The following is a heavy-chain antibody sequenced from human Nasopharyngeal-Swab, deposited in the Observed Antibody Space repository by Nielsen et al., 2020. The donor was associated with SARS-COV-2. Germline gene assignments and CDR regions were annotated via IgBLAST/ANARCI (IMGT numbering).Heavy chain of an antibody. Sequence: ESLKISCTVSGGSISSSSYYWGWIRQPPGKGLEWIGSIYYSGSTYYNPSLKSRVTISVDTSKNQFSLKLSSVTAADTAVYYCARLGGDTAMGLWGQGTLVTVSS. J-gene: IGHJ4*02. CDR3: ARLGGDTAMGL. CDR2: IYYSGST. D-gene: IGHD5-18*01. V-gene: IGHV4-39*01. CDR1: GGSISSSSYY.